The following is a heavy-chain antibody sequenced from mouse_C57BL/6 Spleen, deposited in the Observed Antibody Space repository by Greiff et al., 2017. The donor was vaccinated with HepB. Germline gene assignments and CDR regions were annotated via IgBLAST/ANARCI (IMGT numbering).Heavy chain of an antibody. CDR1: GYTFTSYW. CDR2: IDPNSGGT. V-gene: IGHV1-72*01. J-gene: IGHJ3*01. CDR3: ARWDHAGFAY. D-gene: IGHD4-1*01. Sequence: QVQLKQPGAELVKPGASVKLSCKASGYTFTSYWMHWVKQRPGRGLEWIGRIDPNSGGTKYNEKFKSKATLTVDKPSSTAYMQLSSLTSEDSAVYYCARWDHAGFAYWGQGTLVTVSA.